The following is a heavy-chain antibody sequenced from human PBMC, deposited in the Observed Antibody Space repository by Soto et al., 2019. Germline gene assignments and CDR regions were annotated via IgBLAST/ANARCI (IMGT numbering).Heavy chain of an antibody. D-gene: IGHD6-19*01. CDR2: IYYSGST. Sequence: PSDTLSLTCTVSGGSLSSYYWSWIRQPPGKGLEWIGYIYYSGSTNYNPSLKSRVTISVDTSKNQFSLKLSSVTAADTAVYYCARTIAVAGTGDYYYGMDVWGQGTTVTVSS. CDR3: ARTIAVAGTGDYYYGMDV. V-gene: IGHV4-59*01. CDR1: GGSLSSYY. J-gene: IGHJ6*02.